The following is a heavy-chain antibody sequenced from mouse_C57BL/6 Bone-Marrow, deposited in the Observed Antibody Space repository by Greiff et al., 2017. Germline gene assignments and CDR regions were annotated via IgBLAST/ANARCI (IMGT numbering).Heavy chain of an antibody. D-gene: IGHD1-1*01. CDR3: ARERFYYYGFAY. V-gene: IGHV1-22*01. J-gene: IGHJ3*01. CDR1: GFTFTDYN. CDR2: INPNNGGT. Sequence: DVQLQESGPELVKPGASVKMSCKASGFTFTDYNMHWVKQSHGKSLEWIGYINPNNGGTSYNQKFKGKATLTVNKSSSTAYMELRSLTSEDSAVYYCARERFYYYGFAYWGQGTLVTVSA.